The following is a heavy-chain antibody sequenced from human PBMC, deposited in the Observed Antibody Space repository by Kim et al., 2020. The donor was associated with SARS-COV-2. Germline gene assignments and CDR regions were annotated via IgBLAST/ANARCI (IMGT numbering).Heavy chain of an antibody. V-gene: IGHV3-23*01. CDR1: GFTFSSYA. J-gene: IGHJ5*02. CDR3: AKKGSITMVRGVIGWFDT. D-gene: IGHD3-10*01. CDR2: ISGSGGST. Sequence: GGSLRLSCAASGFTFSSYAMSWVRQAPGKGLEWVSAISGSGGSTYYADSVKGRFTISRDNSKNTLYLQMNSLRAEDTAVYYCAKKGSITMVRGVIGWFDTWGQGTLVTVSS.